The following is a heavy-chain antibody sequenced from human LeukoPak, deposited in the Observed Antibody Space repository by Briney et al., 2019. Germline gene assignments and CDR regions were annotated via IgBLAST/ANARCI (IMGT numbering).Heavy chain of an antibody. D-gene: IGHD5-18*01. CDR2: KWYDGSNK. CDR1: GFTFSSYG. V-gene: IGHV3-33*01. Sequence: GGSLRLSCAASGFTFSSYGMHWVRQAPGKGLEWVVVKWYDGSNKYYADSVKGRFTISRDNSKNTLYLQMNSLRAEDTAVYYCARDVNMGSYGYEPFDYWGQGTLVTVSS. J-gene: IGHJ4*02. CDR3: ARDVNMGSYGYEPFDY.